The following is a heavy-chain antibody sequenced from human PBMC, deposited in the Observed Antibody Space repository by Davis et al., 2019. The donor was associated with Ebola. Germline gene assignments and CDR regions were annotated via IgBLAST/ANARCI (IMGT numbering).Heavy chain of an antibody. J-gene: IGHJ4*02. CDR1: GFIVSDKY. V-gene: IGHV3-53*01. CDR2: VYGSGNRP. D-gene: IGHD6-19*01. CDR3: ARGVAVGGFYFEY. Sequence: GESLKISCAVSGFIVSDKYMSWVRQTPGRGLEWVSVVYGSGNRPYYADSVKGRFIISRDNYKNILYLEMNSLRAEDTAVYFCARGVAVGGFYFEYWGQGTLVTVSS.